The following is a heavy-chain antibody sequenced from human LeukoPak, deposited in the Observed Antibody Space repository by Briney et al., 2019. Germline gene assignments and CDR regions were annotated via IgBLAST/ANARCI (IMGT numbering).Heavy chain of an antibody. Sequence: GGSLRLSCAASGFTFTDYAVTWVRQAPGKGLEWVSGINTNGDRTSYADSVKGRFTLSRDNSKNTLYLQMNSLRAEDTAVYYCARERGSYYALDYWGQGTLVTVSS. CDR3: ARERGSYYALDY. CDR1: GFTFTDYA. V-gene: IGHV3-23*01. CDR2: INTNGDRT. D-gene: IGHD1-26*01. J-gene: IGHJ4*02.